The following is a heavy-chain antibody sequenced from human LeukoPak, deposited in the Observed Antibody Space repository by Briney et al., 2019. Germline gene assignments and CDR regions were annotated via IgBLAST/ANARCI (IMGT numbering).Heavy chain of an antibody. CDR3: AKGSGYDTDFDY. Sequence: GGSLRLSCAAAGFTFSTYVMSWVRQAPGKGLEWVSGISGSGDNTYYADSVKGRFTISRDNSKNTLYLQMNSLRAEDTAVYYCAKGSGYDTDFDYWGQGTLVSVSS. V-gene: IGHV3-23*01. CDR1: GFTFSTYV. D-gene: IGHD5-12*01. CDR2: ISGSGDNT. J-gene: IGHJ4*02.